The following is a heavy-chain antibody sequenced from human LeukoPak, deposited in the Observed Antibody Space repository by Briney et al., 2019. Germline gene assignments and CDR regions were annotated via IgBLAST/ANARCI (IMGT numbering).Heavy chain of an antibody. CDR2: ISAYNGNT. CDR1: GYTFTSYG. V-gene: IGHV1-18*01. CDR3: ARSEKLGSLYYYYYMDV. D-gene: IGHD7-27*01. Sequence: ASVKVSCKASGYTFTSYGISWVRQAPGQGLEWMGWISAYNGNTNYAQKFQGRVTITRNTSISTAYMELSSLKSEDTAVYYCARSEKLGSLYYYYYMDVWGKGTTVTVSS. J-gene: IGHJ6*03.